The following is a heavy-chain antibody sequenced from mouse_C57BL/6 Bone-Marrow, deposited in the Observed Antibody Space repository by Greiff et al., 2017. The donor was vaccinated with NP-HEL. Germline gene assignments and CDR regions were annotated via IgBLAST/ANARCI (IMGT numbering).Heavy chain of an antibody. CDR1: GYTFTDYY. CDR3: ARRGGPYAMDY. Sequence: VQLQQSGPELVKPGASVKISCKASGYTFTDYYMNWVKQSPGKSLEWIGDLNPNNGGTSYNQKFKGKATLTVDKSSSTAYMELRSLTSEDSAVYYCARRGGPYAMDYWGQGTSVTVSS. CDR2: LNPNNGGT. J-gene: IGHJ4*01. V-gene: IGHV1-26*01.